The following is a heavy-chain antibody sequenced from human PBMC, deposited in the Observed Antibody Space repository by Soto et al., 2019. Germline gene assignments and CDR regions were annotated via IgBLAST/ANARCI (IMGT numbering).Heavy chain of an antibody. CDR3: ARDRYFWSGKNHHPDPKSYYYGMDV. CDR1: GFTFSSYS. V-gene: IGHV3-21*01. J-gene: IGHJ6*02. CDR2: ISSSSSYI. D-gene: IGHD3-3*01. Sequence: GGSLRLSCAASGFTFSSYSMNWVRQAPGKGLEWVSSISSSSSYIYYADSVKGRFTISRDNAKNSLYLQMNSLRAEDTAVYYCARDRYFWSGKNHHPDPKSYYYGMDVWGQGTTVTVSS.